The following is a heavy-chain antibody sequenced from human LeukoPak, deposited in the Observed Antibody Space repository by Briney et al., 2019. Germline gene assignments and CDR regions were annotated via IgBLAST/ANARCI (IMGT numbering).Heavy chain of an antibody. V-gene: IGHV3-23*01. J-gene: IGHJ4*02. CDR2: ISGSSGST. D-gene: IGHD6-6*01. CDR3: AITGIAARQPVYFDY. CDR1: GFTFSSYA. Sequence: GGSLRLSCAASGFTFSSYAMSWVRQAPGKGLEWVSAISGSSGSTYYADSVKGRFTISRGNSKNMLYLQMNSLRAEDTAVYYCAITGIAARQPVYFDYWGQGTLVTVSS.